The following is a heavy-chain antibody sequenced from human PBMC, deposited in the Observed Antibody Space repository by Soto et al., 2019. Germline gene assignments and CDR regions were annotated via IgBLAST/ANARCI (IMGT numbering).Heavy chain of an antibody. CDR1: GFTFSGSA. D-gene: IGHD3-22*01. CDR2: IRSKANSYAT. CDR3: TRLPHYYYDSSGSPTDAFDI. Sequence: PGGSLRLSCAASGFTFSGSAMHWVRQASGKGQEWVGRIRSKANSYATAYAASVKGRFTISRDDSKNTAYLQMNSLKTEDTAVYYCTRLPHYYYDSSGSPTDAFDIWGQGTMVTVSS. V-gene: IGHV3-73*01. J-gene: IGHJ3*02.